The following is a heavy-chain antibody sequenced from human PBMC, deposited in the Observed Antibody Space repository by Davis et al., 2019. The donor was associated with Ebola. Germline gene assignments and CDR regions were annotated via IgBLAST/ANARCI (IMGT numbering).Heavy chain of an antibody. CDR3: ARDQRRDFWSGYYYYYGMDV. V-gene: IGHV4-59*01. CDR2: IYYSGST. Sequence: SETLSLTCTVSGGSISSYYCSWIRQPPGKGLEWIGYIYYSGSTNYNPSLKSRVTISVDTSKNQFSLKLSSVTAADTAVYYCARDQRRDFWSGYYYYYGMDVWGQGTTVTVSS. D-gene: IGHD3-3*01. J-gene: IGHJ6*02. CDR1: GGSISSYY.